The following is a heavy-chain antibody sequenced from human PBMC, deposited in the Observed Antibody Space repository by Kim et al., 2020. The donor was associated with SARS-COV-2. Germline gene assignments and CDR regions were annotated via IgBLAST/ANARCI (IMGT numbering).Heavy chain of an antibody. CDR1: GGSISSSSYY. CDR2: IYYSGST. Sequence: SETLSLTCTVSGGSISSSSYYWGWIRQPPGKGLEWIGSIYYSGSTYYNPSLKSRVTISVDTSKNQFSLKLSSVTAADTAVYYCASFRFGELAVGDAFDIWGQGTMVTVSS. D-gene: IGHD3-10*01. V-gene: IGHV4-39*01. CDR3: ASFRFGELAVGDAFDI. J-gene: IGHJ3*02.